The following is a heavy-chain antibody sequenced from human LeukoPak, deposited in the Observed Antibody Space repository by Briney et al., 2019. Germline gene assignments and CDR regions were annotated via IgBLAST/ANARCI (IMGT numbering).Heavy chain of an antibody. CDR2: ISSSSSTI. Sequence: SGGSLRLSCAASGFTFSSYSMNWVRQAPGKGLEWVSYISSSSSTIYYADSVKGRFTISRDNAKNSLYLQMNSLRAEDTAVYYCARDDDFWSGPYWDYWGQGTLVTVSS. CDR3: ARDDDFWSGPYWDY. J-gene: IGHJ4*02. CDR1: GFTFSSYS. V-gene: IGHV3-48*01. D-gene: IGHD3-3*01.